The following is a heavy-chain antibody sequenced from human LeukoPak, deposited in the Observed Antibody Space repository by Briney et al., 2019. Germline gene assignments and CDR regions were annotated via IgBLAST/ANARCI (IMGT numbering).Heavy chain of an antibody. CDR1: GFTFRSYA. CDR2: ITYNSGTI. Sequence: PGGSLRLSCAASGFTFRSYAMQWVRQAPGKGLEWVSYITYNSGTIFYADSVKGRFTISRDNAKDSLYLQMNSLRDEDTAVYYCAREQYGGKDYWGQGNLVTVSS. D-gene: IGHD4-23*01. J-gene: IGHJ4*02. CDR3: AREQYGGKDY. V-gene: IGHV3-48*02.